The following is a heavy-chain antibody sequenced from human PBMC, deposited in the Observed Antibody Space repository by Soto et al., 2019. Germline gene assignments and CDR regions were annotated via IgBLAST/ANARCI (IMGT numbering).Heavy chain of an antibody. CDR3: ARWDIVVVPAALWYYYGMDV. J-gene: IGHJ6*02. Sequence: ASVKVSCKASGYTFTGYAMHWVRQAPGQGLEWMGWISAYNGNTNYAQKLQGRVTMTTDTSTSTAYMELRSLRSDDTAVYYCARWDIVVVPAALWYYYGMDVWGQGTTVTVSS. D-gene: IGHD2-2*01. V-gene: IGHV1-18*01. CDR1: GYTFTGYA. CDR2: ISAYNGNT.